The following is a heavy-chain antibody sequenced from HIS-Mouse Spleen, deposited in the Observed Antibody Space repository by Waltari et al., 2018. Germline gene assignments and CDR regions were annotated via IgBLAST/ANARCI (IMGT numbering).Heavy chain of an antibody. CDR2: IYYSGST. CDR1: GGSISSSSDS. D-gene: IGHD6-13*01. Sequence: QLQLQESGPGLVKPSETLSLTCTVSGGSISSSSDSWGWIRQPPGKGLEWIGSIYYSGSTYYNPSLKSRVTISVDTSKNQFSLKLSSVTAADTAVYYCAREIPYSSSWYDWYFDLWGRGTLVTVSS. J-gene: IGHJ2*01. V-gene: IGHV4-39*07. CDR3: AREIPYSSSWYDWYFDL.